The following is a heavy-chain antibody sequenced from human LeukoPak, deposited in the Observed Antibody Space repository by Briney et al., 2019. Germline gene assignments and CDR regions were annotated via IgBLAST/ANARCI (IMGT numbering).Heavy chain of an antibody. J-gene: IGHJ4*02. V-gene: IGHV3-33*08. CDR3: ARDQSGYPSK. CDR2: IWYDGSNK. CDR1: GFTFDDYA. D-gene: IGHD5-12*01. Sequence: GGSLRLSCAASGFTFDDYAMHWVRQAPGKGLEWVAVIWYDGSNKYYADSVKGRFTISRDNSKNTLYLQMNSLRAEDTAVYYCARDQSGYPSKWGQGTLVTVSS.